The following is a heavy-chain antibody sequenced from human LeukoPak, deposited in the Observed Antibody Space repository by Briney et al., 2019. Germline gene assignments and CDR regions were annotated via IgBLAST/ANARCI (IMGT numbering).Heavy chain of an antibody. J-gene: IGHJ4*02. V-gene: IGHV3-15*01. Sequence: PGGSLRLSCAASGFTFSSYSMNWVRQAPGKGLEWVGRIKSKTDGGTTDYAAPVKGRFTISRDDSKNTLYLQMNSLKTEDTAVYYCTTTPWGDIVVVPAAMDDYWGQGTLVTVSS. CDR1: GFTFSSYS. D-gene: IGHD2-2*01. CDR3: TTTPWGDIVVVPAAMDDY. CDR2: IKSKTDGGTT.